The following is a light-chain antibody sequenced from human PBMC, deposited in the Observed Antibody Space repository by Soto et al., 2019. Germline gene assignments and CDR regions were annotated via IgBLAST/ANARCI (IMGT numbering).Light chain of an antibody. CDR3: QSYDTSLSGVV. V-gene: IGLV1-40*01. CDR2: ENT. CDR1: SSNIGAGSD. Sequence: QSVLTQPPSVSGAPGQRVTISCTGRSSNIGAGSDVHWDQQLPVTVTKLIIYENTDRPSGVPDRFSGSKSDSSASLAITGLQAEDEADYYCQSYDTSLSGVVFGGGTKLTVL. J-gene: IGLJ3*02.